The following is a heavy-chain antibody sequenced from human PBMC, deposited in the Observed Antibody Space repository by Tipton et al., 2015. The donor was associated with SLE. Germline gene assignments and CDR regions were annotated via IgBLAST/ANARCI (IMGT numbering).Heavy chain of an antibody. CDR3: ARHAVPGPRFDYRRSWGIVP. CDR2: LYYSGNT. J-gene: IGHJ5*02. CDR1: GGSIRSSRHF. Sequence: TLSLTCTVSGGSIRSSRHFWGWIRQPPGKGLEWIGVLYYSGNTYYNPSLKSPGTLSIDTSKSQFSLKMTSVTAADTAVYFCARHAVPGPRFDYRRSWGIVPWGQGTLVDVSS. D-gene: IGHD3-16*01. V-gene: IGHV4-39*01.